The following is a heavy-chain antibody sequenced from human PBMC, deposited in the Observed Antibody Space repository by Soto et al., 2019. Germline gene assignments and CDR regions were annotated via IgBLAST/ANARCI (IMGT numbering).Heavy chain of an antibody. D-gene: IGHD3-22*01. CDR2: ISGSGGST. Sequence: GSLRLSCAASGFTFSSYAMNWVRQAPGKGLEWVSAISGSGGSTYYADSVKGRFTISRDNSKNTLYLQMNSLKAEDTAVYYCAKDRAPVVLRREDYWGQGTLVTVSS. CDR3: AKDRAPVVLRREDY. V-gene: IGHV3-23*01. CDR1: GFTFSSYA. J-gene: IGHJ4*02.